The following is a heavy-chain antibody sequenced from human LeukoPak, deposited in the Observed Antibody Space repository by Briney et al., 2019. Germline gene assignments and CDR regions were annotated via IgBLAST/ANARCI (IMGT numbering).Heavy chain of an antibody. CDR2: IYTSGSP. D-gene: IGHD3-22*01. J-gene: IGHJ3*02. CDR3: ARATYYYDSSGYRVDAFDI. Sequence: SETLSLTCPVSGGSISSYYWSWIRQPAGKGLEWIGRIYTSGSPNSNPSLKSGVTMSVDTSKNQFTLKLCSVSAADTVVSYCARATYYYDSSGYRVDAFDIWGQGTMVTVSS. V-gene: IGHV4-4*07. CDR1: GGSISSYY.